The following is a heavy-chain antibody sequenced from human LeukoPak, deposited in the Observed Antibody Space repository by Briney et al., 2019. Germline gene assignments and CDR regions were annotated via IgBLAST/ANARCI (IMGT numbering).Heavy chain of an antibody. J-gene: IGHJ4*02. CDR3: ATPDSSGYEGY. D-gene: IGHD3-22*01. V-gene: IGHV3-53*01. CDR2: IYTGDGT. CDR1: GFIVSSNY. Sequence: PGGSLRLSCAASGFIVSSNYMSWVRQAPGKGLEWVSVIYTGDGTYYADSVKGRFTISRDNSKNTLYLQMNSLRVEDTAVYYCATPDSSGYEGYWGQGTLVTVSS.